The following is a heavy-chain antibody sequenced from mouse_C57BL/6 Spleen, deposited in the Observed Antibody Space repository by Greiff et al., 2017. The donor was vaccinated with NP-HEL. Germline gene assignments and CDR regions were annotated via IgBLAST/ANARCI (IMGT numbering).Heavy chain of an antibody. CDR2: IDPSDSET. V-gene: IGHV1-52*01. Sequence: VQLQQPGAELVRPGSSVKLSCKASGYTFTSYWMHWVKQRPIQGLEWIGNIDPSDSETHYNQKFKDKATLTVDKSSSTAYMQLSSLTSEDSAVYYCARGVYYGSSGYYFDYWGQGTTLTVSS. CDR3: ARGVYYGSSGYYFDY. J-gene: IGHJ2*01. D-gene: IGHD1-1*01. CDR1: GYTFTSYW.